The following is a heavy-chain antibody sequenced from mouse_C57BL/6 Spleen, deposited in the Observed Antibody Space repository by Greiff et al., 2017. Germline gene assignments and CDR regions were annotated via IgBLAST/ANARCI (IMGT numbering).Heavy chain of an antibody. CDR2: IYPGDGDT. J-gene: IGHJ2*01. D-gene: IGHD2-1*01. Sequence: QVQLQQSGPELVKPGASVKISCKASGYAFSSSWMNWVKQRPGKGLEWIGRIYPGDGDTNYNGKFKGQAPLTADKSSSTAYMQLSSLTSEDSAVYCCARDYDGNFGFDYWGQGTTLTVSS. CDR1: GYAFSSSW. CDR3: ARDYDGNFGFDY. V-gene: IGHV1-82*01.